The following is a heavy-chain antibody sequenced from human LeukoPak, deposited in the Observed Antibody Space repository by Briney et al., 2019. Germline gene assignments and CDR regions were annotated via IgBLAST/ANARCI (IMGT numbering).Heavy chain of an antibody. V-gene: IGHV1-3*01. CDR3: ARDSPGSGYSGYDWGPAYYFDY. CDR1: GYTFTSYV. CDR2: MNAGNGKT. D-gene: IGHD5-12*01. Sequence: ASVKDSCKASGYTFTSYVMHWVRPAPGQRVEWMGRMNAGNGKTKYSQKFQGRVTITRDTSASTAYMELSSLRSEDTAVYYCARDSPGSGYSGYDWGPAYYFDYWGQGTLVTVSS. J-gene: IGHJ4*02.